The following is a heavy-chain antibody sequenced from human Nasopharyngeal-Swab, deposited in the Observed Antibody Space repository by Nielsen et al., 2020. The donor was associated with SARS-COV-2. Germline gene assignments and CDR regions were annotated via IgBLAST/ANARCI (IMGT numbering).Heavy chain of an antibody. Sequence: GESLKISCAASGFTFSISAMTWVRQAPGKGLEWVSTISGSGDTYYTDSVKGRFTVSRDNSKNTLSLQMNSLTAEDTAIYYCAKVGGYYLNSFESWGQGALVSVSA. D-gene: IGHD3-22*01. CDR1: GFTFSISA. V-gene: IGHV3-23*01. CDR2: ISGSGDT. CDR3: AKVGGYYLNSFES. J-gene: IGHJ4*02.